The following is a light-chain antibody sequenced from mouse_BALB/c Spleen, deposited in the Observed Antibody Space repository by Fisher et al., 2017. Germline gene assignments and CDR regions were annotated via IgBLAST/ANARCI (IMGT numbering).Light chain of an antibody. V-gene: IGKV4-79*01. J-gene: IGKJ4*01. CDR2: SIS. CDR3: QQWSSNPFT. CDR1: SSVSSSY. Sequence: IVLTQSPALMSASPGEKVTLTCSASSSVSSSYLYWYQQKSGSSPKLWIYSISNLASGVPARFSGSGSGTSYSLTISSMEAEDAATYYCQQWSSNPFTFGSGTKLEIK.